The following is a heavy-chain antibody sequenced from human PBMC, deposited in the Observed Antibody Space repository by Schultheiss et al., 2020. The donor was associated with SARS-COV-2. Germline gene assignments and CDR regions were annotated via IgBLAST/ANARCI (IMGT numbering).Heavy chain of an antibody. Sequence: GGSLRLSCVGSAFTFSDYYMTWIRQAPGKGLEWVSYISSVSTYTNYADSVKGRFTISRDNARNSVYLQMNSLRAEDTAVYYCSRDHPYDSSASACDMWGQGTMVTVSS. CDR1: AFTFSDYY. D-gene: IGHD3-22*01. J-gene: IGHJ3*02. CDR3: SRDHPYDSSASACDM. V-gene: IGHV3-11*06. CDR2: ISSVSTYT.